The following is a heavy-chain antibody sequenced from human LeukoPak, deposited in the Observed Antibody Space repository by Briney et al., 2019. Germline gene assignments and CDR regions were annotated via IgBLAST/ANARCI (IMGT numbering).Heavy chain of an antibody. J-gene: IGHJ4*02. CDR1: GFTFSSYW. Sequence: RSGGSLRLSCAASGFTFSSYWMSWVRQAPGKGLEWVSYISSSSSTIYYADSVKGRFTISRDNAKNSLYLQMNSLRAEDTAVYYCARISLSLGPLIAAAGNIDYWGQGTLVTVSS. D-gene: IGHD6-13*01. CDR2: ISSSSSTI. CDR3: ARISLSLGPLIAAAGNIDY. V-gene: IGHV3-48*04.